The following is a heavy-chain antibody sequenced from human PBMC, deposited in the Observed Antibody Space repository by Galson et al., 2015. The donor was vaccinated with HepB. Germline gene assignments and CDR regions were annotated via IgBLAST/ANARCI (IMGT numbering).Heavy chain of an antibody. V-gene: IGHV4-61*05. CDR3: ARSPSGWLLDY. D-gene: IGHD6-19*01. J-gene: IGHJ4*02. CDR1: GGSISSSSYY. CDR2: IYFIGST. Sequence: ETLSLTCTVSGGSISSSSYYWGWIRQPPGKGLERIGYIYFIGSTNYNPSLKSRVTISVDTSKNQFSLKLSSVTAADTAVYYCARSPSGWLLDYWGQGTLVTVSS.